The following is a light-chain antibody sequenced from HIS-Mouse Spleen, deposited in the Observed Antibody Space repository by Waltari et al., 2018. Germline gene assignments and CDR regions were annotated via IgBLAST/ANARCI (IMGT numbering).Light chain of an antibody. CDR1: RSTIGAGYD. CDR2: GNS. Sequence: QSVLTQPPSVSGAPGQGVPISCTGRRSTIGAGYDVLWYQPLPGTAPKLLIYGNSNRPSGVPDRFSGSKSGTSASLAITGLQAEDEADYYCQSYDSSLSGVVFGGGTKLTVL. J-gene: IGLJ2*01. CDR3: QSYDSSLSGVV. V-gene: IGLV1-40*01.